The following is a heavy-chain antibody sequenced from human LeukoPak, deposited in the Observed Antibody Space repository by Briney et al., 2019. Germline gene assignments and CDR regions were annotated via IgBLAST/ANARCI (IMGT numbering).Heavy chain of an antibody. CDR2: IYYSGST. J-gene: IGHJ4*02. Sequence: SETLSLTCTVSGGSISSSNYSWGWIRQPPGKGLEWIGSIYYSGSTYYNPSLKSRVTISVDTSKNQFSLKLSSVTAADTAVYYCARLDYDSTLDCWGQGTLVTVSS. V-gene: IGHV4-39*01. CDR1: GGSISSSNYS. CDR3: ARLDYDSTLDC. D-gene: IGHD3-16*01.